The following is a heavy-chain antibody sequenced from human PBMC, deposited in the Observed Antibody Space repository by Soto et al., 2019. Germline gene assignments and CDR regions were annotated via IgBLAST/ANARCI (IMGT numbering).Heavy chain of an antibody. D-gene: IGHD6-6*01. CDR2: ISAYNGNT. CDR3: ARAIAARPYYYYYMDV. Sequence: ASVKVSCKASGYTFTSYGISWVRQAPGQGLEWMGWISAYNGNTNYAQKLQGRVTMTTDTSTSTAYMELRSLRSDDTAVYYCARAIAARPYYYYYMDVWGKGTTVTVSS. V-gene: IGHV1-18*01. CDR1: GYTFTSYG. J-gene: IGHJ6*03.